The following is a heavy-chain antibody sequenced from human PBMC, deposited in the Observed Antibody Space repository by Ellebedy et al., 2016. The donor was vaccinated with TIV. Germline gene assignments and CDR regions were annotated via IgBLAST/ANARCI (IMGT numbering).Heavy chain of an antibody. D-gene: IGHD6-13*01. CDR3: AREVGPAAGTDF. V-gene: IGHV1-18*04. Sequence: ASVKVSCKASGYTFTSYGIHWVRQAPGQGLHWMGWISTYNGNTDYSQRFQGRVTMTTDTSTRTAYMELRSLRSDDTAIFYCAREVGPAAGTDFWGQGTLVTVSS. CDR2: ISTYNGNT. J-gene: IGHJ4*02. CDR1: GYTFTSYG.